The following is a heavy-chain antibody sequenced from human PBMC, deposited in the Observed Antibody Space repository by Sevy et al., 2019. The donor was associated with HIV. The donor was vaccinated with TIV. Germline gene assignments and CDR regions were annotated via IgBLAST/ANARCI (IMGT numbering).Heavy chain of an antibody. Sequence: ASVKVSCKASGGTFSSYAISWVRQAPGQGLEWMGGIIPIFGTANYARKFQGRVTITADESTSTAYMELSSLRSEDTAVYYCARSVEMATMRGYDAFDIWGQGTMVTVSS. CDR2: IIPIFGTA. CDR3: ARSVEMATMRGYDAFDI. D-gene: IGHD5-12*01. V-gene: IGHV1-69*13. J-gene: IGHJ3*02. CDR1: GGTFSSYA.